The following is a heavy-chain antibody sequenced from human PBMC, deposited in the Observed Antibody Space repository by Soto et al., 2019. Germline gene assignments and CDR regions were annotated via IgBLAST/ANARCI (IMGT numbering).Heavy chain of an antibody. J-gene: IGHJ4*02. Sequence: GGSLRLSCAASGFTFSSYAMSWVRQAPGKGLEWVSTISGSDGRTYSTDSVKGRFTISRDNSRNTAYLQMNSLRVEDTAVYYCAKGVSQYTPLALFDYWGRGTLVTVPQ. D-gene: IGHD5-18*01. CDR2: ISGSDGRT. CDR3: AKGVSQYTPLALFDY. CDR1: GFTFSSYA. V-gene: IGHV3-23*01.